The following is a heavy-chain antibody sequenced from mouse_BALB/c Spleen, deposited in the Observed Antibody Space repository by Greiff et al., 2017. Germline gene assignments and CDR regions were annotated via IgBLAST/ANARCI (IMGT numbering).Heavy chain of an antibody. J-gene: IGHJ2*01. Sequence: VQLQQSGTVLARPGASVKMSCKASGYSFTSYWMHWVNQRPGQGLEWIGAIYPGNSDTSYNQKFKGKAKLTAVTSASTAYMELSSLTNEDSAVYYCAEGGMITTGDPYYFDYWGQGTTLTVSS. D-gene: IGHD2-4*01. CDR2: IYPGNSDT. CDR1: GYSFTSYW. CDR3: AEGGMITTGDPYYFDY. V-gene: IGHV1-5*01.